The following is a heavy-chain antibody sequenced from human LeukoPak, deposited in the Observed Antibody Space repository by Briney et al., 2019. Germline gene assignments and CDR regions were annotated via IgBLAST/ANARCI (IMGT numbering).Heavy chain of an antibody. CDR2: IYNDGST. CDR3: ARNILFAVDI. J-gene: IGHJ3*02. Sequence: GGSLRLSFAASGLTVSSIYMSWVRQAPGQGLEWVSIIYNDGSTYYADSMKGRFTISRDNSKNTLYLQVNSLRAEDTAMYYCARNILFAVDIWGQGTMVTVSS. V-gene: IGHV3-53*01. CDR1: GLTVSSIY. D-gene: IGHD2/OR15-2a*01.